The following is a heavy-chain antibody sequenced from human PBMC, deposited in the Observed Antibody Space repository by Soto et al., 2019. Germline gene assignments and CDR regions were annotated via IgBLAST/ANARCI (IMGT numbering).Heavy chain of an antibody. CDR3: TTDSSLRGYGDRGSYYYYNGLDV. V-gene: IGHV3-15*01. Sequence: GGSLRLSCTVSGFTISKAWMSWVRQAPGKGLEWVGRIKSTTDGGTTDYAAPVKGRFTISRDVSKNTLYLQMNSLKTEDSAVYYCTTDSSLRGYGDRGSYYYYNGLDVWGQGTTVTVSS. J-gene: IGHJ6*02. CDR1: GFTISKAW. D-gene: IGHD5-18*01. CDR2: IKSTTDGGTT.